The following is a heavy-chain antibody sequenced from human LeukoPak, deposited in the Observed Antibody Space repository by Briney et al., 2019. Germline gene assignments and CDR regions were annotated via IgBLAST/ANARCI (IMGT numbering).Heavy chain of an antibody. CDR3: ARELSGSYYYYYYMDV. Sequence: PSETLSPICTVSGGSISSYYWSWIRQPPGKGLEWIGYIYYSGSTNYNPSLKSRVTISVDTSKNQFSLKLSSVTAADTAVYYCARELSGSYYYYYYMDVWGKGTTVTVSS. CDR1: GGSISSYY. CDR2: IYYSGST. J-gene: IGHJ6*03. D-gene: IGHD1-26*01. V-gene: IGHV4-59*12.